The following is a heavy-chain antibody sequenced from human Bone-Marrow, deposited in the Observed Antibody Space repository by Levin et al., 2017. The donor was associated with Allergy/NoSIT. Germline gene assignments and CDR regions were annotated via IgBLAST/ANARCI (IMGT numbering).Heavy chain of an antibody. J-gene: IGHJ4*02. CDR3: ARDKAAAADTGSKFDS. V-gene: IGHV3-7*01. Sequence: PGGSLRLSCAVSGFTFSSYWMSWVRQAPGKGLEWVANIKQDGSDKHYVDSVKGRFTISRDNAKNSLYLEMNSLRDEDAAVYYCARDKAAAADTGSKFDSWGQGTLVTVSS. D-gene: IGHD6-25*01. CDR1: GFTFSSYW. CDR2: IKQDGSDK.